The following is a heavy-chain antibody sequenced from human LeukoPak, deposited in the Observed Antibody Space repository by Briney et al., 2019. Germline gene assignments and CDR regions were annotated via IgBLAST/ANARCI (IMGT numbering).Heavy chain of an antibody. J-gene: IGHJ4*02. V-gene: IGHV1-46*01. CDR3: ATAKFGGNSYFDF. Sequence: ASVKVSFTASGYRFTSYFIHWVRQAPGQGLEWMGIINPSGGSTSYAQKFQGRVSMTRDTSTSTVYMDLSSLRSDDTAVYYCATAKFGGNSYFDFWGQGTLVTVSS. CDR1: GYRFTSYF. D-gene: IGHD4-23*01. CDR2: INPSGGST.